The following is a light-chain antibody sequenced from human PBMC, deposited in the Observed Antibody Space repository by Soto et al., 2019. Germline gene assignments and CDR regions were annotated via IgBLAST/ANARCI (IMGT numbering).Light chain of an antibody. CDR2: DAS. CDR1: QSVSSY. J-gene: IGKJ1*01. CDR3: QQRRYWPVT. Sequence: EIVLTQSPAILSMSPGERATLSCRASQSVSSYFAWYQQKPGQAPRLLIYDASNRATGVPAWFSGSGSGTDFTLTISSLEPEDFAVYYCQQRRYWPVTFGQGTKVEIK. V-gene: IGKV3-11*01.